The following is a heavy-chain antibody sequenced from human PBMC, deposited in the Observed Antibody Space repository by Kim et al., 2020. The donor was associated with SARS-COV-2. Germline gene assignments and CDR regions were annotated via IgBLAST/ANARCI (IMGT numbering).Heavy chain of an antibody. Sequence: SVKVSCKASGGTFSSYGIIWVRQAPGQGLEWMGGIIPIFGTANYAQKFRGRVTITADKYTSTAYMQLSSLRSEDTAVYYCATDTSGSQTGYWGQGTLVTVSS. CDR3: ATDTSGSQTGY. J-gene: IGHJ4*02. D-gene: IGHD6-19*01. V-gene: IGHV1-69*06. CDR2: IIPIFGTA. CDR1: GGTFSSYG.